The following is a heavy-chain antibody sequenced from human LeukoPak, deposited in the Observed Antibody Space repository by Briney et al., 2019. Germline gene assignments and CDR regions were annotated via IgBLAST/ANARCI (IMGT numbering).Heavy chain of an antibody. CDR1: GGSISSSNW. V-gene: IGHV4-39*01. CDR2: VYYSGST. CDR3: VRRARGGFDY. D-gene: IGHD3-10*01. J-gene: IGHJ4*02. Sequence: SETLSLTCAVSGGSISSSNWWSWVRQPPGKGLEWIGSVYYSGSTYYNPSLKSRVTISVDTSKNQFSLKLNSVTAADTAVYYCVRRARGGFDYWGQGTLVTVSS.